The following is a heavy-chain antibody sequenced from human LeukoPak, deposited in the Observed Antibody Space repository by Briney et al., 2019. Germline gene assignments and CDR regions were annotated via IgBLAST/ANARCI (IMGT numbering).Heavy chain of an antibody. J-gene: IGHJ6*03. D-gene: IGHD3-3*01. Sequence: SETLSLTCAVYGGSFSGYYWSWIRQPPGKGLEWIGEINHSGSTNYNPSLKSRVTISVDTSKNQFSLKLSSVTAADTAVYYCARGGSESGIYYDFWSGPLGYYYYYMDVWGKGTTVTVSS. CDR2: INHSGST. CDR3: ARGGSESGIYYDFWSGPLGYYYYYMDV. V-gene: IGHV4-34*01. CDR1: GGSFSGYY.